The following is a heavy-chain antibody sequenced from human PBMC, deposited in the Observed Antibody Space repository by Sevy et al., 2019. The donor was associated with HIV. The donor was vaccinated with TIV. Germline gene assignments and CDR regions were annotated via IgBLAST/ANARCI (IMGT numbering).Heavy chain of an antibody. CDR3: TGGRSGTYGWFDP. D-gene: IGHD6-19*01. J-gene: IGHJ5*02. CDR1: GFTFSSHW. V-gene: IGHV3-74*01. Sequence: GGSLRLSCAASGFTFSSHWMHWVRQAPGKGLVWVSRLNGDGSSASYADFVKGRFTISRDNGKNTVYLQISSLTADDTAVYYCTGGRSGTYGWFDPWGQGTLVTVSS. CDR2: LNGDGSSA.